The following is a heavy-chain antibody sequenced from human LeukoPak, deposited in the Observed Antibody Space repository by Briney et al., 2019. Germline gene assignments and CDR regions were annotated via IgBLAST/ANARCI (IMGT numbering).Heavy chain of an antibody. J-gene: IGHJ6*02. CDR3: XXDXXXFWSGYHYYYYYGMDV. V-gene: IGHV3-30*04. D-gene: IGHD3-3*01. CDR2: ISYDGSNK. CDR1: GFTFSSYA. Sequence: PGGSLRLSCAASGFTFSSYAMPWVRQAPGKGLEWVAVISYDGSNKYYADSVKGRFTISRDNAKNSLYLQMNSLRAEDTAVYYXXXDXXXFWSGYHYYYYYGMDVWGQGTTVTVSS.